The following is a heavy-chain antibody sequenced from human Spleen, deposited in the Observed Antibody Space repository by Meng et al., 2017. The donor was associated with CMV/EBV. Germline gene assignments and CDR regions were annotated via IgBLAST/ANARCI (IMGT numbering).Heavy chain of an antibody. CDR1: GFTFSDYY. D-gene: IGHD6-19*01. V-gene: IGHV1-2*02. CDR2: VNSKNGAT. J-gene: IGHJ4*02. Sequence: QVQLVPSGTEMKKPGASVKVSCTTSGFTFSDYYIHWVRQAPGQGLEWMGWVNSKNGATNYARKFQGRVSMTRDTSISTAHMELSRLMSDDTAVYYCVRSSGWSLFDYWGQGTLVTVSS. CDR3: VRSSGWSLFDY.